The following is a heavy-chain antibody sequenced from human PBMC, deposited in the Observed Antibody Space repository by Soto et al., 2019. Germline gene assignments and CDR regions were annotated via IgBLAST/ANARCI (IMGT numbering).Heavy chain of an antibody. Sequence: ASVKVSCKASGYTFTSYGISWVRQAPGQGLEWMGWISADNGNTNYAQKLQGRVTMTTDTSTSTAYMELRSLRSDDTAVYYCARDLLPPEYYDILTGYFDAFDIWGQGTMVTVSS. J-gene: IGHJ3*02. V-gene: IGHV1-18*01. CDR2: ISADNGNT. D-gene: IGHD3-9*01. CDR1: GYTFTSYG. CDR3: ARDLLPPEYYDILTGYFDAFDI.